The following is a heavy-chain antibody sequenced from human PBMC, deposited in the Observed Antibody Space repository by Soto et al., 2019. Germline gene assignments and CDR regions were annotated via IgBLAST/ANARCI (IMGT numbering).Heavy chain of an antibody. J-gene: IGHJ2*01. V-gene: IGHV3-30*18. CDR3: AKSYYDSSCYYAWDFDF. CDR1: GFTFSNYG. D-gene: IGHD3-22*01. Sequence: QVQLVESGGGVVQPGRSLRLSCAASGFTFSNYGMHWVRQAPGKGLEWVAVISYDGTNKYYADSVKGRFTISRDTSKNTLYLQMNSLRAEDTAVYYCAKSYYDSSCYYAWDFDFWGRGTLVTVSS. CDR2: ISYDGTNK.